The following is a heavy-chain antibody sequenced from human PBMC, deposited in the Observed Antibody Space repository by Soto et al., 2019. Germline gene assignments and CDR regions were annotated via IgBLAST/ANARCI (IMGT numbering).Heavy chain of an antibody. J-gene: IGHJ6*02. CDR1: GASISRYY. V-gene: IGHV4-4*07. Sequence: PSDTLSLTCTVSGASISRYYWTWIRQPAGKGLEWIGRIYTSGSTNYNPSLKSRVTMSVDTSKNQFSLKLSSVTAADTAVYYCARESDCTNGVCSTGYYYYYGMDVWGQGTTVTVSS. CDR3: ARESDCTNGVCSTGYYYYYGMDV. CDR2: IYTSGST. D-gene: IGHD2-8*01.